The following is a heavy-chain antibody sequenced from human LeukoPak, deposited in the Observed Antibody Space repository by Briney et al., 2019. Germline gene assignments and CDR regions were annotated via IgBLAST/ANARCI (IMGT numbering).Heavy chain of an antibody. CDR1: GGTFSSYA. CDR2: IIPIFGTA. Sequence: ASVKVSCKASGGTFSSYAISWVRQAPGQGLEWMGRIIPIFGTANYAQKFQGRVTITTDESTSTAYMELSSLRSEDKAVYYCARDRSIGLAFDIWGQGTMVTVSS. V-gene: IGHV1-69*05. J-gene: IGHJ3*02. D-gene: IGHD3-3*02. CDR3: ARDRSIGLAFDI.